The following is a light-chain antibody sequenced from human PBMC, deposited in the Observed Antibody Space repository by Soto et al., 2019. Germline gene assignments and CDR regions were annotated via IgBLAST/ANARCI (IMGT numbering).Light chain of an antibody. Sequence: QSVLTQPPSASGTPGHRVTISCSGSSSNIGSHFVYWYQQLPGTAPKLLLYRNDQRPSGVPDRFSGSTSGTSASLAISGLRSEDEDDYYCAEWDVNLSGWVFGGGTKLTVL. CDR3: AEWDVNLSGWV. J-gene: IGLJ3*02. CDR1: SSNIGSHF. CDR2: RND. V-gene: IGLV1-47*01.